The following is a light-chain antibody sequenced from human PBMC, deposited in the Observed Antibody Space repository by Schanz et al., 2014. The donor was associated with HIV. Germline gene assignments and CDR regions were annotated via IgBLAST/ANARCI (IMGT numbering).Light chain of an antibody. V-gene: IGKV1-5*03. J-gene: IGKJ2*02. CDR3: QQYNDNSCT. Sequence: DIQMTQSPSTLSAAVGDRVSITCRASQSLSTWLAWYQQKPGRAPKLLISEASILEAGVPSRFSGSGSGTEFALAISSLQPDDFATYYCQQYNDNSCTFGQGTKLEIK. CDR2: EAS. CDR1: QSLSTW.